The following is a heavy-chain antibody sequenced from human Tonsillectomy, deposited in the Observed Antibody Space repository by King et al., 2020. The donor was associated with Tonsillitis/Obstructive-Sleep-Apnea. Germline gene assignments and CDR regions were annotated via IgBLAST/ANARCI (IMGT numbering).Heavy chain of an antibody. V-gene: IGHV1-2*02. CDR1: GYTFTDYY. CDR3: ARDVRKFGSGTYDAFDI. Sequence: VQLVESGAEVKKPGASMKVSCKASGYTFTDYYIHWVRQAPGQGLEWMGWINPNTGVTNYAQKFQGSVTMTRDSSITTAYMELSRLRSDDTAVYYCARDVRKFGSGTYDAFDIWGQGTMGTVSS. D-gene: IGHD3-10*01. J-gene: IGHJ3*02. CDR2: INPNTGVT.